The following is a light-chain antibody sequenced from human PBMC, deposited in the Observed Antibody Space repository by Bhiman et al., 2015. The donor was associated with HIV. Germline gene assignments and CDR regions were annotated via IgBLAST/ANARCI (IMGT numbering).Light chain of an antibody. Sequence: YDLTQPPSVSVPPGQTASIPCSGDKLEDKYVSWYQQKPDQSPILVIYQDSTRPSGIPERFSGSNSGNTATLTISGTQAMDEADYYCQAWDSSTKIFGGGTKLTVL. CDR2: QDS. J-gene: IGLJ2*01. CDR3: QAWDSSTKI. CDR1: KLEDKY. V-gene: IGLV3-1*01.